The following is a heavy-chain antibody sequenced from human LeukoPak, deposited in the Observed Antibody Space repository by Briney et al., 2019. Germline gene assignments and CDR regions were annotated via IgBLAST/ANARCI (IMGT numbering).Heavy chain of an antibody. CDR3: ARALYYYDSSGYPPYAFDI. CDR1: GGSISSSNW. CDR2: IYYSGST. D-gene: IGHD3-22*01. J-gene: IGHJ3*02. V-gene: IGHV4-4*02. Sequence: PSGTLSLTCAVSGGSISSSNWWSWVRQPPGKGLEWIGYIYYSGSTNYNPSLKSRVTISVDTSKNQFSLKLSSVTAADTAVYYCARALYYYDSSGYPPYAFDIWGQGTMVTVSS.